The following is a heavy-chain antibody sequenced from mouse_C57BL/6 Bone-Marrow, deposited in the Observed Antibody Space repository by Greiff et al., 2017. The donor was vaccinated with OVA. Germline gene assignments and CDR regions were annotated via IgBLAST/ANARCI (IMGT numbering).Heavy chain of an antibody. CDR1: GYTFTSYW. J-gene: IGHJ1*03. CDR3: ARRYYGSSWYFDV. D-gene: IGHD1-1*01. V-gene: IGHV1-55*01. CDR2: IYPGSGST. Sequence: QVQLQQPGAELVKPGASVKMSCKASGYTFTSYWITWVKQRPGQGLEWIGDIYPGSGSTNYNERFKSKATLTVDTSSSTAYMQLSSLTSEDSAVYYCARRYYGSSWYFDVWGTGTTVTVSS.